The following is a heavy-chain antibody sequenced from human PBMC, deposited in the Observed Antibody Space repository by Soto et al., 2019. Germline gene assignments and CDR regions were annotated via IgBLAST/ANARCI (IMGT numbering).Heavy chain of an antibody. Sequence: VVSLRISCAASGFTFSSYAMSWVRQAPGKGLEWVSAISGSGGSTYYADSMKGRFTISRDNSKNTLYLQMNSLRAEDTAVYYCAKYRLGKHAYYYYGMDVWGQGTTVTVSS. CDR3: AKYRLGKHAYYYYGMDV. CDR1: GFTFSSYA. J-gene: IGHJ6*02. CDR2: ISGSGGST. V-gene: IGHV3-23*01. D-gene: IGHD2-2*01.